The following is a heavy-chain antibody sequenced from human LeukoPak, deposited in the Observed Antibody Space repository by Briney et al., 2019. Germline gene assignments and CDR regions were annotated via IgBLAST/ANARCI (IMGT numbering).Heavy chain of an antibody. Sequence: GGSLRLSCAASGFTVSSNYMSWVRQAPGKGLEWVSVIYSGGSTYYADSVKGRFTISRDNSKNTLYLQMNSLRAEDTAVYYCASNNYGDYVFDYWGQGTLVTVSS. CDR2: IYSGGST. J-gene: IGHJ4*02. V-gene: IGHV3-66*01. CDR1: GFTVSSNY. CDR3: ASNNYGDYVFDY. D-gene: IGHD4-17*01.